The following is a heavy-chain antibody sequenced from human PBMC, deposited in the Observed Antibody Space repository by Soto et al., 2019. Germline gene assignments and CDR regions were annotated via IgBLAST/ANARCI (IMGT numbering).Heavy chain of an antibody. Sequence: QVQLQQWGAGLLKPSETLSLTCAVYGGSFSVYCWSWIRRPPGKGLEWIGEINHSGSTNYNPSLKSRVTISGDTSKNQCSLKLNSVTAADTAVYYCARGKGGSYSNWFDPWGQGTLVTVSS. CDR2: INHSGST. CDR3: ARGKGGSYSNWFDP. D-gene: IGHD1-26*01. V-gene: IGHV4-34*01. CDR1: GGSFSVYC. J-gene: IGHJ5*02.